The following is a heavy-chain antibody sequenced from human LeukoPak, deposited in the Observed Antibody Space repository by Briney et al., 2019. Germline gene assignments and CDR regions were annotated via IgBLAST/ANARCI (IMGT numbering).Heavy chain of an antibody. D-gene: IGHD5-18*01. CDR2: ISGSGGST. Sequence: GGSLRLSCAASGFTFSSYAMSWVRQAPGKGLEWVSAISGSGGSTYYADSVKGRFPISRNNSKNTLYLQMNSLRAEDTAVYYCAKSVDTAIRYDAFDIWGQGTMVTVSS. CDR3: AKSVDTAIRYDAFDI. J-gene: IGHJ3*02. CDR1: GFTFSSYA. V-gene: IGHV3-23*01.